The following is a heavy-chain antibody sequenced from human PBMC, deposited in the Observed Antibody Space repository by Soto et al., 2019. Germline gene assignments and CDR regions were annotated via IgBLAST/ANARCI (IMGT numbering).Heavy chain of an antibody. CDR3: AKEGSGSHLSYDY. D-gene: IGHD1-26*01. V-gene: IGHV3-30*18. Sequence: QVQLVESGGGVVQPGGSLRLSCAASGFTLSNYGMQWVRQAPGKGLEWVAVISKGGTTDYYADAVKGRFTISRDNSKSTVFLQMDSVRPEDTAVYFCAKEGSGSHLSYDYWGLGTLFTVSS. CDR2: ISKGGTTD. CDR1: GFTLSNYG. J-gene: IGHJ4*02.